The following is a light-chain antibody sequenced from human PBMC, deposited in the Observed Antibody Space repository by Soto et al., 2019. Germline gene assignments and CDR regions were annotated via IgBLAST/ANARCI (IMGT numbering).Light chain of an antibody. CDR1: QNIRTN. J-gene: IGKJ2*01. V-gene: IGKV3-15*01. CDR2: GAS. CDR3: KHYNTWPG. Sequence: EIVMTQSPATLSVSPGERATLSCRASQNIRTNLAWYQQKPGQAPRLLMYGASTRATGIPVRFSGSGSGKEFTLTINSLQSEDFAVYYCKHYNTWPGFGQGTKLEIK.